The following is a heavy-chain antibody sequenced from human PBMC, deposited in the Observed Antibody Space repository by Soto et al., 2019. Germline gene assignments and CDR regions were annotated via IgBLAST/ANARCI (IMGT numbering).Heavy chain of an antibody. CDR1: GYIFTGYY. D-gene: IGHD5-12*01. J-gene: IGHJ4*02. CDR3: ARANSGDDDEFDF. CDR2: INPNSGGT. V-gene: IGHV1-2*02. Sequence: ASVKVSCKASGYIFTGYYIHWVRQAPGQGLEWMGWINPNSGGTDYAQKFQGRVTMTRDTSITSAFMELTGLRTDDSAVFYCARANSGDDDEFDFWGKGTMGTAPQ.